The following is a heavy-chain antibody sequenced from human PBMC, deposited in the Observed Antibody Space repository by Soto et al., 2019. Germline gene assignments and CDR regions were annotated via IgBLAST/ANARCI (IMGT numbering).Heavy chain of an antibody. CDR3: AKDQGASDSSGWYGFHYYFDL. Sequence: QVQLVESGGGVVQPGRSLRLSCAASGFTFSSYGMHWVRQAPGKRLEWVAVISYDGSNKYYADSVKGRFTISRDNSKNTLYLQMNSLRAEDTAVYYCAKDQGASDSSGWYGFHYYFDLWGRGTLVTVSS. J-gene: IGHJ2*01. CDR1: GFTFSSYG. D-gene: IGHD6-19*01. V-gene: IGHV3-30*18. CDR2: ISYDGSNK.